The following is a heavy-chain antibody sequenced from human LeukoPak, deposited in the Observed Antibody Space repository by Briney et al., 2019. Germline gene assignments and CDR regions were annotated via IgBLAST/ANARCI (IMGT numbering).Heavy chain of an antibody. CDR1: GFSSSSYC. D-gene: IGHD2-8*02. V-gene: IGHV3-7*01. CDR3: ARGPVVYAPYYYYYMDV. Sequence: PGGSLRLSCAASGFSSSSYCMSSVRQAPGKGLEWVANIKQDGSEKYYVDSVKGRFTISRDDAKNSLYLQMNSLRAEDTAVYYCARGPVVYAPYYYYYMDVWGKGTTVTVSS. J-gene: IGHJ6*03. CDR2: IKQDGSEK.